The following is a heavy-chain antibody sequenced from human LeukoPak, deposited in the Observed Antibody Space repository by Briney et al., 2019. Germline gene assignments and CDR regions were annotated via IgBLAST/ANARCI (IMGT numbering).Heavy chain of an antibody. V-gene: IGHV3-7*01. Sequence: GGSLRLSCAASRFTFSSYWMSWVRQAPGKGLEWVANIKQDGDETYYLDSVKGRFTVSRDNAKNSLYLQMNTLRAEDTAVYYCARDPQYSYDDTGTFDSWGQGTLVTVSS. CDR3: ARDPQYSYDDTGTFDS. J-gene: IGHJ4*02. D-gene: IGHD3-22*01. CDR2: IKQDGDET. CDR1: RFTFSSYW.